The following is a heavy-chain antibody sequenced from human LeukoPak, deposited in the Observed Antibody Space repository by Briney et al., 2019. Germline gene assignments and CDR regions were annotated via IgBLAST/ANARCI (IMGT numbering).Heavy chain of an antibody. CDR1: GYTFINYA. CDR2: INAYNGDT. Sequence: ASVKVSCKASGYTFINYAIHWVRQAPGQRLEWMGWINAYNGDTEYSQKFQGRVTITRDTSASTAYMELSSLRSEDTAVYYCAKGPRMSGSYSYYFDYWGQGTLVTVSS. V-gene: IGHV1-3*01. D-gene: IGHD1-26*01. CDR3: AKGPRMSGSYSYYFDY. J-gene: IGHJ4*02.